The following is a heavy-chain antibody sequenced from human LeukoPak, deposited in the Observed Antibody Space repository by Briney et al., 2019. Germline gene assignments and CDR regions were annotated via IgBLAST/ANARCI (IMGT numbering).Heavy chain of an antibody. CDR1: GFTFSSYG. V-gene: IGHV3-30*02. CDR2: IRYDGSNK. D-gene: IGHD6-6*01. Sequence: PGRSLRLSCAASGFTFSSYGMHWVRQAPGKGQEWVAFIRYDGSNKYYADSVKGRFTISRDNSKNTLYLQMTSLRAEDTAVYYCASLIAARLYYFDYWGQGTLVTVSS. CDR3: ASLIAARLYYFDY. J-gene: IGHJ4*02.